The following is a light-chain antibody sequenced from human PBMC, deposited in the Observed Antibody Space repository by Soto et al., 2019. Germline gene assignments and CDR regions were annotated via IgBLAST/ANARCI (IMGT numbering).Light chain of an antibody. Sequence: IVMTQSPATLSVSLGERATLSCRASQSVSTDLAWYQQKPGQAPRLLIFGASTRATGIPARFSGSGSGADFTLTISRLESEDFAVYYCQQYSAAPLTFGQGTKVDIK. J-gene: IGKJ1*01. V-gene: IGKV3-15*01. CDR2: GAS. CDR1: QSVSTD. CDR3: QQYSAAPLT.